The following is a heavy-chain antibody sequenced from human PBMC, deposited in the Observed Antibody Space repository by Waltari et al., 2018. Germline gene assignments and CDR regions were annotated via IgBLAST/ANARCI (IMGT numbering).Heavy chain of an antibody. D-gene: IGHD3-9*01. CDR1: GGSFSGYY. V-gene: IGHV4-34*01. CDR2: INRSGST. CDR3: ARGGVLRYFDWLFSWFDP. Sequence: QVQLQQWGAGLLKPSETLSLTCAVYGGSFSGYYWSWIHKPTGKGLEWVGEINRSGSTYYNPSLNRGVTISVDPSKNRFSVRLSSVTAADTAVYYCARGGVLRYFDWLFSWFDPWGQGTLVTVSS. J-gene: IGHJ5*02.